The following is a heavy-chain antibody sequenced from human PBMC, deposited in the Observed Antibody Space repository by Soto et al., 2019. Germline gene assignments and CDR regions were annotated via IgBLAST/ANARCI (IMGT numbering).Heavy chain of an antibody. Sequence: SETLSLTCTVSGDSVSSHYWSWIRQPAGKGLEWLGRLYNDERTNYNPSLKSRVTMSMDTSKNQFSLKLTSVTAADSAVYFCAREPLAHSYFDFWGQGILVTVS. V-gene: IGHV4-4*07. CDR3: AREPLAHSYFDF. CDR1: GDSVSSHY. J-gene: IGHJ4*02. CDR2: LYNDERT.